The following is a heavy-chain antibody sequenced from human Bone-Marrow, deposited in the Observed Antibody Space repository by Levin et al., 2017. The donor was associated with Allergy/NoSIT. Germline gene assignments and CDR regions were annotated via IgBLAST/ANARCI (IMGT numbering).Heavy chain of an antibody. CDR3: AKDRSHGLTLLFGY. J-gene: IGHJ4*02. Sequence: SLKISCAASGFTFDDYAMHWVRQAPGKGLEWVSGISWNSGSIGYADSVKGRFTISRDNAKNSLYLQMNSLRAEDTALYYCAKDRSHGLTLLFGYWGQGTLVTVSS. V-gene: IGHV3-9*01. D-gene: IGHD2-15*01. CDR2: ISWNSGSI. CDR1: GFTFDDYA.